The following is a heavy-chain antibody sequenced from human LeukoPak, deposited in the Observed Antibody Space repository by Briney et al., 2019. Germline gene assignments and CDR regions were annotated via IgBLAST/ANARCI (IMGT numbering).Heavy chain of an antibody. CDR3: TALAPNYDYVWRSYRYNEK. CDR2: IKSKTDGATT. V-gene: IGHV3-15*01. J-gene: IGHJ4*02. CDR1: GFTFSNAW. Sequence: GGSLRLSCAASGFTFSNAWMSWVRQAPGKGLEWVGRIKSKTDGATTDYAAPVKGRFAISRDDSRSTIYLQMNSLKTEDTAVYYCTALAPNYDYVWRSYRYNEKWGQGTLVTVSS. D-gene: IGHD3-16*02.